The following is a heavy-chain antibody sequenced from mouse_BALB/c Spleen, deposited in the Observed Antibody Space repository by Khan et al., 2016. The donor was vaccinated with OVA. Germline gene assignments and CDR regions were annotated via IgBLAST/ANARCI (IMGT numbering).Heavy chain of an antibody. CDR2: INPSSGYT. CDR3: AREGAYYRSDGWFAY. Sequence: VQLQQPGAELARPGASVKMSCKASGYTFTSYTMHWVKQRPGQGLEWIGHINPSSGYTNYNQKFKDKATLTADKSSRIAYMQLSSLTSEDSAVYYCAREGAYYRSDGWFAYWGQGTLVTVSA. D-gene: IGHD2-14*01. CDR1: GYTFTSYT. J-gene: IGHJ3*01. V-gene: IGHV1-4*01.